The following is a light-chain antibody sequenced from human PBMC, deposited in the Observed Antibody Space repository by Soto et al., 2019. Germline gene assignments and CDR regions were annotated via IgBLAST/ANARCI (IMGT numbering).Light chain of an antibody. J-gene: IGLJ1*01. V-gene: IGLV2-8*01. CDR3: ISYKTDDTFV. Sequence: QSVLAQPPSASGSPGQSVTISCTGSGSDIGAYNFVSWYQHLPGRAPKVIIFEATNRPSGVSDRFSGSKAGTTASLTISGLQADDEGEYFCISYKTDDTFVFGTGTKVTVL. CDR1: GSDIGAYNF. CDR2: EAT.